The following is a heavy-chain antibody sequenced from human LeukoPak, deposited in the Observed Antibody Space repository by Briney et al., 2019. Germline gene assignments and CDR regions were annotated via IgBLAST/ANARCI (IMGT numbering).Heavy chain of an antibody. CDR3: AALIIGRPFDY. Sequence: GSLRLSCVASGFTFSAYWMSWVHQAPGKGLEYMASIKQDGSETYYVDSVKGRFTISRDNAKDSLDLQMNNLRAEDTAVYYCAALIIGRPFDYWGQGTLVIVSS. CDR1: GFTFSAYW. D-gene: IGHD1-26*01. J-gene: IGHJ4*02. CDR2: IKQDGSET. V-gene: IGHV3-7*03.